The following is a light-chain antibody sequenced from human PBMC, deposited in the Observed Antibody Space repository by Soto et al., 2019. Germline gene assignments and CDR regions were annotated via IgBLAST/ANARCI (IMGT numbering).Light chain of an antibody. J-gene: IGKJ2*01. CDR2: DAS. V-gene: IGKV1-5*01. CDR3: QQYSSYSYT. CDR1: QSISSW. Sequence: DIQMTQSPSTLSASVGDRVTITCRASQSISSWLAWYQQKPGKAPKVLIYDASNLQSGVPSRFSGSGSGTEFTLTISSLQPDDFAIYYCQQYSSYSYTFGQGTKLEIK.